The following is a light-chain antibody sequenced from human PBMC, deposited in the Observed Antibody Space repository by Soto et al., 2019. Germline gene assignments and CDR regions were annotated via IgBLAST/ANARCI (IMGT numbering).Light chain of an antibody. CDR1: SSDVGGYHY. Sequence: QSALTQPASVSGSPGQSITISCTGTSSDVGGYHYVSWYQQHPGKAPKLMIYDVSNRPSGVSNRFSGSKSGNTASLTISGLQAEDEADYYCSSYTSSSTPVVFGGGTKLT. V-gene: IGLV2-14*01. CDR3: SSYTSSSTPVV. CDR2: DVS. J-gene: IGLJ2*01.